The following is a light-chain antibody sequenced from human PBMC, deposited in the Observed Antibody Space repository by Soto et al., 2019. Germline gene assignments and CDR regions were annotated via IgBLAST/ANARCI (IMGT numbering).Light chain of an antibody. J-gene: IGKJ1*01. Sequence: DIQMTQSPSSLSASVGDRVTMICRASQSISSWLAWYQQKPGTAPKVLIYHASNLQSGVPSRFSGSGSGTEFTLTISSLRPDDFATYYCQQYNSYSFGQGTKVDIK. CDR1: QSISSW. V-gene: IGKV1-5*02. CDR2: HAS. CDR3: QQYNSYS.